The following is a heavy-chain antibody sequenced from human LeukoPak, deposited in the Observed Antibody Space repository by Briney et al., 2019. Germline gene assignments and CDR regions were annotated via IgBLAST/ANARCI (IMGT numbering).Heavy chain of an antibody. V-gene: IGHV3-30*19. Sequence: PGGSLRLSCAASGFTFSSYGMHWVRQAPGKGLEWVAVISYEGSNKYYADSVKGRFTISRDNSNNTLYLQMNSLRAEDTAVYYCARAGIYYDFWSGYFPHYYYYMDVWGKGTTVTVSS. J-gene: IGHJ6*03. CDR1: GFTFSSYG. CDR2: ISYEGSNK. D-gene: IGHD3-3*01. CDR3: ARAGIYYDFWSGYFPHYYYYMDV.